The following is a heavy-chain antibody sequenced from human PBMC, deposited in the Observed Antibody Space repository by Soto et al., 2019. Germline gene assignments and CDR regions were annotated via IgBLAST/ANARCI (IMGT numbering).Heavy chain of an antibody. J-gene: IGHJ4*02. Sequence: ASVKVSCKASGYTFTSYAMHWVRQAPGQRLEWMGWINAGNGNTKYSQKFQGRVTITRDTSASTAYMELSSLRSEDTAVYYCARGPTNYDLIPYPHAYWGQGTLVTVSS. CDR1: GYTFTSYA. CDR2: INAGNGNT. CDR3: ARGPTNYDLIPYPHAY. D-gene: IGHD3-3*01. V-gene: IGHV1-3*01.